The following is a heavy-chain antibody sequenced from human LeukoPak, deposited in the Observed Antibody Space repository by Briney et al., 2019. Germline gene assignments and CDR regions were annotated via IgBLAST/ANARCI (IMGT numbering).Heavy chain of an antibody. CDR1: GGSISSGDYY. CDR3: VTLIEYFDY. D-gene: IGHD3-22*01. CDR2: IYYSGST. V-gene: IGHV4-30-4*08. Sequence: SQTLSLXCTVSGGSISSGDYYLSWVRQPPGKGLEWIGYIYYSGSTYYNPSLKSRVTISLDTSKNQFSLKLSSVTAADTAIYYCVTLIEYFDYWGQGTLVTVSS. J-gene: IGHJ4*02.